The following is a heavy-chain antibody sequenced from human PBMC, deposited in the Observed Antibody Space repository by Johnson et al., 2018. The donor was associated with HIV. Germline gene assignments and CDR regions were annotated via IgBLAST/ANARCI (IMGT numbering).Heavy chain of an antibody. V-gene: IGHV3-49*04. D-gene: IGHD6-6*01. J-gene: IGHJ3*02. Sequence: VHLVESGGGLVQPGRSLRLSCTTSGFTFGDYPLTWVRQAPGKGLEWVSFIRSKAYGGTREYAASVKGRFTISRDDSKNTLYLQMGSLRAEDMAVYYCARDDSSSNGRAFDIWGQGTMVTVSS. CDR1: GFTFGDYP. CDR3: ARDDSSSNGRAFDI. CDR2: IRSKAYGGTR.